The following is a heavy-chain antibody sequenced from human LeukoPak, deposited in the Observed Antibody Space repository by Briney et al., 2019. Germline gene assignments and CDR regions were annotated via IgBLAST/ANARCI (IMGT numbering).Heavy chain of an antibody. CDR2: ISGSGGST. CDR1: GFTFSTYA. V-gene: IGHV3-23*01. J-gene: IGHJ4*02. CDR3: AKPVASGSYSRVFDY. D-gene: IGHD1-26*01. Sequence: GGSLRLSCAASGFTFSTYAMNWVRQAPGKGLEWVSAISGSGGSTYYADSVKGRFTISRDNSKNTLYLQMNSLRAEDTAVYYCAKPVASGSYSRVFDYWGQGTLVTVSS.